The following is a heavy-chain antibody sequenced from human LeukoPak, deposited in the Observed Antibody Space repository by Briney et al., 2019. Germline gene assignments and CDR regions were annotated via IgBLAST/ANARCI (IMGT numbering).Heavy chain of an antibody. V-gene: IGHV4-59*01. Sequence: SETLSLTCTVSGGSITSDYWSWIRQPPGKGLEWIAYTHYTGTTYYNPSLKSRVTISVDRSRNQLSLRLRSVTAADTAVYYCARPQWLVTMGPWFDPWGQGTLVTVSS. CDR1: GGSITSDY. CDR3: ARPQWLVTMGPWFDP. CDR2: THYTGTT. J-gene: IGHJ5*02. D-gene: IGHD6-19*01.